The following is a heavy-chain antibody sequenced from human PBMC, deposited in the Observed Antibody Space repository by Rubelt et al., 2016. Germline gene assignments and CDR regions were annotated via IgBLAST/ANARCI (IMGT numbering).Heavy chain of an antibody. CDR2: IYYSGST. CDR1: GASISSSSYY. J-gene: IGHJ4*02. V-gene: IGHV4-31*03. CDR3: ARDSSGYAGFDY. D-gene: IGHD6-19*01. Sequence: QLQLQESCPGLVKPSETLSLTCTVSGASISSSSYYWGWIRQPPGKGLEWIGYIYYSGSTYYNPSLMSRVTISVDTSKNQFSLKLSSGTAADTAVYYCARDSSGYAGFDYWGQGTLVTVSS.